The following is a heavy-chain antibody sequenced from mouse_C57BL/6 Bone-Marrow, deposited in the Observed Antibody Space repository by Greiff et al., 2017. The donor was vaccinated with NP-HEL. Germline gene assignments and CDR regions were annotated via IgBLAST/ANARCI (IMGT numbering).Heavy chain of an antibody. J-gene: IGHJ1*03. V-gene: IGHV3-6*01. CDR2: ISYDGSN. D-gene: IGHD1-1*01. Sequence: EVKLMESGPGLVKPSQSLSLTCSVTGYSITSGYYWNWIRQFPGNKLEWMGYISYDGSNNYNPSLKNRISITRDTSKNQFFLKLNSVTTEDTATYYCARKETTVVAWYFDVWGTGTTVTVSS. CDR1: GYSITSGYY. CDR3: ARKETTVVAWYFDV.